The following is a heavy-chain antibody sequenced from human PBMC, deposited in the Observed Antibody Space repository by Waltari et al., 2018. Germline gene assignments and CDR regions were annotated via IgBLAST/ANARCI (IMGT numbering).Heavy chain of an antibody. CDR1: GFTFSSYA. J-gene: IGHJ5*02. D-gene: IGHD3-10*01. CDR2: IYSGGSAT. CDR3: ARTSGSRKNWFDP. V-gene: IGHV3-23*03. Sequence: EVQLLESGGGLVQPGGSLRLSCAASGFTFSSYAMSWVRQAPGKGLEGVSLIYSGGSATYYADSVKGHFTISRDDSNNILYLQMSSLRVEDTAIYYCARTSGSRKNWFDPWGQGTLVTVSS.